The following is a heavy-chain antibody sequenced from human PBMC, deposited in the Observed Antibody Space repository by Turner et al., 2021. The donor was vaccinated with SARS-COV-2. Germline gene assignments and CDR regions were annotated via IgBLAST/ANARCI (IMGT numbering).Heavy chain of an antibody. Sequence: VVVSGGGVVQPWRYLRLSCAVSGFTFSSYGLHWVRQAPGKGLEWVAVITYEGSNKYYADSGKGRFTIARDNSKNTLYLQMNSLRAEDTTVYYCAKNGNSYGYSGYNFDYWSQGTLVTVSS. D-gene: IGHD5-18*01. CDR1: GFTFSSYG. V-gene: IGHV3-30*18. CDR3: AKNGNSYGYSGYNFDY. CDR2: ITYEGSNK. J-gene: IGHJ4*02.